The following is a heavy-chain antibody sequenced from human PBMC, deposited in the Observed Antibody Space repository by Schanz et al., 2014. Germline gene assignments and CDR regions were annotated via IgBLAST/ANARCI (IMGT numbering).Heavy chain of an antibody. CDR1: GYSFTSYY. CDR3: ARDGEAAAGCDY. V-gene: IGHV1-46*03. D-gene: IGHD6-13*01. J-gene: IGHJ4*02. Sequence: QGQLVQSGAEVKKPGASVRVSCKASGYSFTSYYIHWFRQAPGQGLEWMGIINPSGGSTSYAQKFQGRVTMTRDTSTSTVYMELSSLRSEDTAVYYCARDGEAAAGCDYWGQGTLVTVSS. CDR2: INPSGGST.